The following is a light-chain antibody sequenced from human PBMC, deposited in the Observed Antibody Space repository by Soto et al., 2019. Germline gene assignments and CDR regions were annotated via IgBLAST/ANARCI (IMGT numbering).Light chain of an antibody. V-gene: IGKV2-24*01. CDR1: QSLVHSDGNSY. J-gene: IGKJ2*01. CDR3: MQATQPYT. CDR2: MIS. Sequence: DFVMTQTPLSSPVTLGQPASISCRSSQSLVHSDGNSYLSWLHQRPGQPPRLLIYMISNRFSGVPDRFRGSGAGTDFTLTVSRVEPEDVGVYYCMQATQPYTFGPGTKLEIK.